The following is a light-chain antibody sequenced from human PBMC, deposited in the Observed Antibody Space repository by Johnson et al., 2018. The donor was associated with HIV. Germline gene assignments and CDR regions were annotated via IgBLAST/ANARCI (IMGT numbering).Light chain of an antibody. CDR2: DNN. CDR3: GTWDSSLSVPG. J-gene: IGLJ1*01. Sequence: TQPPSVSAAPGQKVTISCSGSSSNIGNNYVSWYQQLPGTAPKLLIYDNNKRPSGIPDRFSGSKSGTSATLGITVLQTGDEADYYCGTWDSSLSVPGFGSGTKVTVL. V-gene: IGLV1-51*01. CDR1: SSNIGNNY.